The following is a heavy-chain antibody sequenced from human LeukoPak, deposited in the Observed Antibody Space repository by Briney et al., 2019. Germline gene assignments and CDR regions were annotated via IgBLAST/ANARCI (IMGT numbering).Heavy chain of an antibody. CDR2: MNPNSGNT. CDR1: GYTFTGYY. Sequence: GASVKVSCKASGYTFTGYYMHWVRQAPGQGLEWMGWMNPNSGNTGYAQKFQGRVTMTRNTSISTAYMELSSLRSEDTAVYYCARGGYYYYYMDVWGKGTTVTISS. CDR3: ARGGYYYYYMDV. V-gene: IGHV1-8*02. J-gene: IGHJ6*03.